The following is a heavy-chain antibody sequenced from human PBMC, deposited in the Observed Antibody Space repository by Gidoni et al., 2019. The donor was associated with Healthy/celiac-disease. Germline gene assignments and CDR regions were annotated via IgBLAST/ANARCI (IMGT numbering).Heavy chain of an antibody. V-gene: IGHV3-21*01. Sequence: EVQLVESGGGLVKPGGSLRLSCAASGFTFSSYSMNWVRQAPGKGLEWVSSIRSSSSYIYYTDSVKGRFTISRDNAKNSLYLQMNSLRAEDTAVYYCARVFTGSGSYSPLSDYWGQGTLVTVSS. J-gene: IGHJ4*02. D-gene: IGHD1-26*01. CDR2: IRSSSSYI. CDR3: ARVFTGSGSYSPLSDY. CDR1: GFTFSSYS.